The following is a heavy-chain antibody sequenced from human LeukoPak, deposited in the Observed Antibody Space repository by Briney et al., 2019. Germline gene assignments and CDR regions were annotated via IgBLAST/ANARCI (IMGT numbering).Heavy chain of an antibody. Sequence: PSETLSLTCAVYGGSFSGYYWSWIRQPPGKGLEWIGEINHSGSTNYNPSLKSRVTISVDTSKNHFSLKLSSVTAADTAVYYCAREGYDRPLGYWGQGTLVTVSS. CDR3: AREGYDRPLGY. CDR2: INHSGST. D-gene: IGHD3-10*02. CDR1: GGSFSGYY. V-gene: IGHV4-34*01. J-gene: IGHJ4*02.